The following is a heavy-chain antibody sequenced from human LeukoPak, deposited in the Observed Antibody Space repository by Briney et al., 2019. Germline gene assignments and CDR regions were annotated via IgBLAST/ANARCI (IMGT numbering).Heavy chain of an antibody. CDR3: ARGVDVLRYFAI. J-gene: IGHJ3*02. V-gene: IGHV4-59*08. CDR1: GGSISNKY. D-gene: IGHD3-9*01. CDR2: IYYTGST. Sequence: SETLSLTCSISGGSISNKYWSWIRQPPGKGLEWIGYIYYTGSTSYNPSLKSRVTISVDTSKNQFSLKLSSVTAADTAVYYCARGVDVLRYFAIWGQGTMVTVSS.